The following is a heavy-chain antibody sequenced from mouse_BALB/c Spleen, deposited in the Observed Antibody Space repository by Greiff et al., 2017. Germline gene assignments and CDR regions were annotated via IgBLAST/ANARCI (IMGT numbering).Heavy chain of an antibody. J-gene: IGHJ4*01. V-gene: IGHV2-9-2*01. CDR3: VRYYGYYAMDY. Sequence: VKLVESGPGLVAPSQSLSITCTVSGFSLTSYDISWIRQPPGKGLEWLGVIWTGGGTNYNSAFMSRLSISKDNSKSQVFLKMNSLQTDDTAIYYCVRYYGYYAMDYWGQGTSVTVSS. CDR1: GFSLTSYD. CDR2: IWTGGGT. D-gene: IGHD1-2*01.